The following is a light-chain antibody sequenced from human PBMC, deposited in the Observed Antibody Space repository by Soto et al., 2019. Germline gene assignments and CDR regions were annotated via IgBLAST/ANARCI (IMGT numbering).Light chain of an antibody. CDR3: QKYDNLPCT. Sequence: EFVLTQSPATLSLSPGERATLSCRASQSLSTDDFAWYQQKPGQPPRLLIYSTSRRISGVPDRFSASGSGTDLTLTISRLEPEDFAVYYCQKYDNLPCTFGQGTKLEIK. J-gene: IGKJ2*02. CDR2: STS. CDR1: QSLSTDD. V-gene: IGKV3-20*01.